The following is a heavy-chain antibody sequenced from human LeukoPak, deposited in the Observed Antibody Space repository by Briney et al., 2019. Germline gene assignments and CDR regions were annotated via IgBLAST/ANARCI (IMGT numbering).Heavy chain of an antibody. CDR2: INPNSGGT. J-gene: IGHJ6*03. V-gene: IGHV1-2*02. CDR1: GYTFTGYY. Sequence: GASVKVSCKASGYTFTGYYMHWVGQAPGQGLEWMGWINPNSGGTNYAQKFQGRVTMTRDTSISTAYMELSRLRSDDTAVYYCARGHRYGFLSGDHYYYYMDVWGKGTSVTISS. CDR3: ARGHRYGFLSGDHYYYYMDV. D-gene: IGHD5-18*01.